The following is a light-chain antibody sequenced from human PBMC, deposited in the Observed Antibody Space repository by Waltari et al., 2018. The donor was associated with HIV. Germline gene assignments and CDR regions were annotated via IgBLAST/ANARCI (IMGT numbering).Light chain of an antibody. CDR1: RDQIGSTS. CDR2: NNN. CDR3: AAWDDNLNGL. V-gene: IGLV1-44*01. Sequence: QSVLTQPPSASGTPGQRVTLSCSGRRDQIGSTSVTWYQQLPGAAPRLLIYNNNQRPSGVPDRFSGSKSGTSASLAISGLQSEDEADYYCAAWDDNLNGLFGGGTKLTVL. J-gene: IGLJ2*01.